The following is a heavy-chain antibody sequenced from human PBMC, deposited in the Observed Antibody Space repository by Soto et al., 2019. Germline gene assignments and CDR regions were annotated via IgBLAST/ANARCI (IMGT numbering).Heavy chain of an antibody. CDR3: AKVARGGECCINDFDS. D-gene: IGHD2-21*01. CDR1: GFTFSNYA. J-gene: IGHJ4*02. CDR2: ISGSGENT. V-gene: IGHV3-23*01. Sequence: GGSLRLSCAASGFTFSNYAMSWIRQAPGRGLEWVSAISGSGENTFYTDSVKGRFTISRDSSKNTLWLHMISLRAEDTALYYCAKVARGGECCINDFDSWGQGTLVTVSS.